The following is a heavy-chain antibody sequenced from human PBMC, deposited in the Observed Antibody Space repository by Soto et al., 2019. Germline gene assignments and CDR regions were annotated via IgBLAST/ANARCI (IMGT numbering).Heavy chain of an antibody. Sequence: QVQLVQSGAEVKKPGSSVKVSCKASGGTFSSYAISWVRQAPGQGLEWMGGIIPISETTNYAQKFQGRVTITADESKSTAYMELSSLRSEDTAVYYCARAQGSSTSLEIYYYVYYGMDVWGQGTTVTVSS. D-gene: IGHD2-2*01. J-gene: IGHJ6*02. CDR1: GGTFSSYA. CDR3: ARAQGSSTSLEIYYYVYYGMDV. V-gene: IGHV1-69*01. CDR2: IIPISETT.